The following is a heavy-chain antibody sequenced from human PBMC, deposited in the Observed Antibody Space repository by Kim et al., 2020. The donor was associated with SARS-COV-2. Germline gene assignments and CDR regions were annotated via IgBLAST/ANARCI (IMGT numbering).Heavy chain of an antibody. V-gene: IGHV3-48*02. CDR3: ARDGHGLDI. J-gene: IGHJ6*02. CDR2: NSI. Sequence: NSIYYAKSVKGRFTISRDNVDNSMYLQMSTLRDEDTAVYYCARDGHGLDIWGHGTTVTVSS.